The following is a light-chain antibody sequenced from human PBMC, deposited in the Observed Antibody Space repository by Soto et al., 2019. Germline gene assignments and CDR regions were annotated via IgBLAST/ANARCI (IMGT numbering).Light chain of an antibody. CDR1: QSVLYSSNNMNY. CDR2: WAS. J-gene: IGKJ2*01. V-gene: IGKV4-1*01. CDR3: QQYYSIPQT. Sequence: DIVMTQSPDSLAVSLGERATINCKSSQSVLYSSNNMNYLAWYQQKAGQPPKLLIYWASTRESGVPDRFSGSGSGTDFTLTISSLQAEDVAVYYCQQYYSIPQTFGQGTKLEIK.